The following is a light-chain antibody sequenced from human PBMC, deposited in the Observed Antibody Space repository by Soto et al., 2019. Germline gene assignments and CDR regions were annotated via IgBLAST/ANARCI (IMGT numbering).Light chain of an antibody. J-gene: IGKJ2*01. CDR3: QQYKSYWYT. Sequence: DIQMTQSPSTLSASVGDRVTITCRASQTISSWLVWYQQKPGKAPKLLIYKASTLESGVPSRFSGSGSGTEFTLTISSLQPGDFATYYCQQYKSYWYTFGQGTKLEIK. CDR1: QTISSW. CDR2: KAS. V-gene: IGKV1-5*03.